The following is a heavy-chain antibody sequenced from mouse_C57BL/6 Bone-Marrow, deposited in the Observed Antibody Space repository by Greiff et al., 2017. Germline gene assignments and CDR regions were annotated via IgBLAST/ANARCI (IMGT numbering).Heavy chain of an antibody. Sequence: EVHLVESGGGLVQPGGSLKLSCAASGFTFSDYGMAWVRQAPRTGPEWVAFISNLAYSIYYADTVTGRFTISRENAKNTLYLEMSSLRSEDTAMYYCARDFFMDYWGQGTSVTVSS. CDR3: ARDFFMDY. V-gene: IGHV5-15*01. J-gene: IGHJ4*01. CDR1: GFTFSDYG. CDR2: ISNLAYSI.